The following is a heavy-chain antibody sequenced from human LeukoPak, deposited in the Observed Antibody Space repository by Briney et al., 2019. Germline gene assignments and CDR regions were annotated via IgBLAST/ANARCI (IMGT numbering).Heavy chain of an antibody. CDR3: ARGRPGWYGFDY. CDR1: GFTVSSNY. V-gene: IGHV3-66*01. CDR2: IYSGGST. Sequence: GGSLRLSCAASGFTVSSNYMSWVRQAPGKGLEWVSVIYSGGSTYYADSVKGRFTISRDNSKNTLYLQMNSLRAEDTAVYYCARGRPGWYGFDYWGQGTLVTVSS. D-gene: IGHD6-19*01. J-gene: IGHJ4*02.